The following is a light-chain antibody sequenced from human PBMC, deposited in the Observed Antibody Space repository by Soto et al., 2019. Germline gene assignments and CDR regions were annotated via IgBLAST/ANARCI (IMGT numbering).Light chain of an antibody. CDR1: QSVSSSH. CDR3: QQYGSSIT. CDR2: GTS. Sequence: EIVMTQSPATLSVSPGERATLSCRASQSVSSSHLAWYRHKPGQAPRLLIYGTSSRATGIPDRFSGSGSGTDFTLTISRLEPEDFAVYYCQQYGSSITFGQGTRLEIK. V-gene: IGKV3-20*01. J-gene: IGKJ5*01.